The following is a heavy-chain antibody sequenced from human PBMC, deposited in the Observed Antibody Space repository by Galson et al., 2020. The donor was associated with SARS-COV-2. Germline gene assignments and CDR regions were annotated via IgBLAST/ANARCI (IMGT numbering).Heavy chain of an antibody. CDR2: ISGGAGRT. D-gene: IGHD6-19*01. V-gene: IGHV3-23*01. Sequence: GESLKISCVASGFIFTSYAMSWVRQAPGKGLEWVSTISGGAGRTYYADSVKGRFTGSRDISKNTLYLQMSGLRPVDTAVYYCAKWVAVTGSFDCWGQGILVTVSS. CDR1: GFIFTSYA. CDR3: AKWVAVTGSFDC. J-gene: IGHJ4*02.